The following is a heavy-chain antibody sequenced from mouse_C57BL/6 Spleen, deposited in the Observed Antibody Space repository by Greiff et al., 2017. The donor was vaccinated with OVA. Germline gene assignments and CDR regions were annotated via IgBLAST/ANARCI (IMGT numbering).Heavy chain of an antibody. CDR3: ARGGNYFAY. J-gene: IGHJ3*01. D-gene: IGHD2-1*01. Sequence: QVQLQQPGAELVRPGTSVKLSCKASGYTFTSYWMHWVKQRPGQGLEWIGVIDPSDSYTNYNQKFKGKATLTVDTSSSTAYMQLSSLTSEDSAVYYCARGGNYFAYWGQGTLVTVSA. CDR2: IDPSDSYT. CDR1: GYTFTSYW. V-gene: IGHV1-59*01.